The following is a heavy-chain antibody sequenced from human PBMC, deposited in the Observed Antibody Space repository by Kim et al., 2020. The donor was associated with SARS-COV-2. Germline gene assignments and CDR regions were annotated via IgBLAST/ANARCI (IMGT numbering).Heavy chain of an antibody. D-gene: IGHD6-13*01. CDR3: ARDRGFGYSSSWESFDY. J-gene: IGHJ4*02. Sequence: VKGRFTISRDNSKNTLYLQMNSLRAEDTAVYYCARDRGFGYSSSWESFDYWGQGTLVTVSS. V-gene: IGHV3-30*01.